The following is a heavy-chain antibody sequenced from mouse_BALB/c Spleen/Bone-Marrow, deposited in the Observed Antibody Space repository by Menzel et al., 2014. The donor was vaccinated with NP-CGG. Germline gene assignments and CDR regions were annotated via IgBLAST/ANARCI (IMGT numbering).Heavy chain of an antibody. V-gene: IGHV14-3*02. CDR2: IDPANGNT. CDR1: GFNIKDTY. Sequence: EVKLVESGAELVKPGASVKLSCTASGFNIKDTYMHWVKQRPEQGLEWIGKIDPANGNTKYDPKFQGKATITADTSSNTAYLQLSSLTSEDTAVYYCARFAYWGQGTLVTVSA. J-gene: IGHJ3*01. CDR3: ARFAY.